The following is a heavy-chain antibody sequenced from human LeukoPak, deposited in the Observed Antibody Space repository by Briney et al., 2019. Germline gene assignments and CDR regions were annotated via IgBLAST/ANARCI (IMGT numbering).Heavy chain of an antibody. CDR2: IKQDGSEK. CDR1: GFTFSSYW. D-gene: IGHD6-19*01. CDR3: ARDLGRGIAVAGTSHY. J-gene: IGHJ4*02. V-gene: IGHV3-7*01. Sequence: GGSLRFSCAASGFTFSSYWMSWVRQAPGKGLEWVANIKQDGSEKYYVDSVKGRFTISRDNAKNSLYLQMNSLRAEDTAVYYCARDLGRGIAVAGTSHYWGQGTLVTVSS.